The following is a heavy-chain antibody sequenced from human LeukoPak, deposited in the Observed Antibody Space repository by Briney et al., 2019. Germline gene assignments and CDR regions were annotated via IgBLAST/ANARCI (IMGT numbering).Heavy chain of an antibody. V-gene: IGHV1-69*13. J-gene: IGHJ4*02. Sequence: AASVKVSCKASGGTFSSYTISWVRQAPGQGLGWMGGIIPIFGTANYAQKFQGRVTITADESTSTAYMELSSLRSEDTAVYYCARNPPRTGDFISWGQGALVTVSS. CDR3: ARNPPRTGDFIS. D-gene: IGHD7-27*01. CDR2: IIPIFGTA. CDR1: GGTFSSYT.